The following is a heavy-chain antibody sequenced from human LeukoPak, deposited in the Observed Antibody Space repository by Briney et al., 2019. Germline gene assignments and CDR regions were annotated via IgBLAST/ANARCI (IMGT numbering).Heavy chain of an antibody. V-gene: IGHV4-39*07. CDR3: ARVLKDGYNFFAPSRAFDI. CDR1: GGSISSRSYY. CDR2: GYYRGST. J-gene: IGHJ3*02. D-gene: IGHD5-24*01. Sequence: SETLSLTCTVPGGSISSRSYYWGWFRQPPGKGLEWIESGYYRGSTYYDPSLKSRVSISVDMSKNQFSLKLSSVTAADTAVYYCARVLKDGYNFFAPSRAFDIWGQGTMVTVSS.